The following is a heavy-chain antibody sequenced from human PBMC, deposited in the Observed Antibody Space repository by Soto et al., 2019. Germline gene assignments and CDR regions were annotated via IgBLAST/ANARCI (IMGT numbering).Heavy chain of an antibody. D-gene: IGHD3-22*01. V-gene: IGHV1-69*13. J-gene: IGHJ4*02. CDR3: ARGGSGYVWFNEF. CDR2: IIPVFDTV. CDR1: GGLFSSYS. Sequence: SVKVSCKDTGGLFSSYSVSWVREAPGQGLEWMGGIIPVFDTVYYAQKFQGRVTITADESTNTAYMELSSLRSEDTAMYYCARGGSGYVWFNEFWGQGTLVTVSS.